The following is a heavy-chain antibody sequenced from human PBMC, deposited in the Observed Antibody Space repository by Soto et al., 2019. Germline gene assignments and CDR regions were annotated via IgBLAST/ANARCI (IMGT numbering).Heavy chain of an antibody. CDR2: ISAYNGNT. D-gene: IGHD6-19*01. J-gene: IGHJ5*02. CDR3: ARESGLQQWLTFDP. Sequence: ASVKVSCKASGYTFTSYGISWVRQAPGQGLEWMGWISAYNGNTNYAQKLQGRVTMTTDTSTSTAYMELRSLRSDDTAVYYCARESGLQQWLTFDPWGQGTLVTVSS. V-gene: IGHV1-18*01. CDR1: GYTFTSYG.